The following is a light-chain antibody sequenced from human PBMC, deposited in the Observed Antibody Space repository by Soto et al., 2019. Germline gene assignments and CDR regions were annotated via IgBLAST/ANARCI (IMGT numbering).Light chain of an antibody. V-gene: IGKV1-5*03. CDR2: KAS. J-gene: IGKJ1*01. Sequence: DIQLTQTPSTLSASVGDEVTITCRASQTISRWLAWYQQKPGRAPKLLIYKASRLERGVPSRFSGSESGTEFTLTITSLQADDFATYYCQQYDKYWTFGQGTKVDIK. CDR3: QQYDKYWT. CDR1: QTISRW.